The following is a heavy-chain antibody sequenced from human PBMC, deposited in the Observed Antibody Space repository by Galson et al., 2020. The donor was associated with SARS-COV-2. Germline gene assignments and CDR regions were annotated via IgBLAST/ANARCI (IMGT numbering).Heavy chain of an antibody. CDR1: GFTFSSYW. CDR3: ARGVHGGDFEWLGDVFVI. Sequence: GGSLRLSCAASGFTFSSYWMSWVRQAPGKGLEWVANIKQAGREKYYVDSVKGRFTISRDNAKNSLYLQMNSLRAEDTAVYYCARGVHGGDFEWLGDVFVIWCQGTMVTVSS. J-gene: IGHJ3*02. CDR2: IKQAGREK. V-gene: IGHV3-7*01. D-gene: IGHD3-9*01.